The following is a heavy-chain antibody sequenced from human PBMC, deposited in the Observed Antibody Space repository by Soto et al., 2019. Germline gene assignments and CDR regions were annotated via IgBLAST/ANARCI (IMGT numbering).Heavy chain of an antibody. CDR3: ARARIVVAGTIVDY. CDR2: INHSGST. Sequence: SETLSLTCAVYGGSFSGYYWSWIRQPPGKGLEWIGEINHSGSTNYNPSLKSRVTISVDTSKNQFSLKLTSVTAADTAVYYCARARIVVAGTIVDYWGQGTLVTVSS. J-gene: IGHJ4*02. V-gene: IGHV4-34*01. CDR1: GGSFSGYY. D-gene: IGHD6-19*01.